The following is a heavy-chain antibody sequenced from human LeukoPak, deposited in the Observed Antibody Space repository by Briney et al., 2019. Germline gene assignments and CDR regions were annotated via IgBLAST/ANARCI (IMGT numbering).Heavy chain of an antibody. CDR2: IYPGDSDT. Sequence: GESLKISCKGSGYRFISYWIGWVRQMPGKGLEWMGIIYPGDSDTRYSPSFQGQVTISADKSISTAYLQWSSLKASDTAMYFCARHGRSYDSPYDYWGQGTLVTVSS. J-gene: IGHJ4*02. V-gene: IGHV5-51*01. CDR1: GYRFISYW. D-gene: IGHD5-12*01. CDR3: ARHGRSYDSPYDY.